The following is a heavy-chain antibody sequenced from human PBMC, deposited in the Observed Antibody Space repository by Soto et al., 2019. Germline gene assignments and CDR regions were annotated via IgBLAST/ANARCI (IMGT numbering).Heavy chain of an antibody. D-gene: IGHD3-16*02. CDR3: ARESVDYVWGSYRYFDY. CDR1: GFTFSSYS. CDR2: ISSSSSYI. Sequence: EVQLVESGGGLVKPGGSLRLSCAASGFTFSSYSMNWVRQAPGKGLEWVSSISSSSSYIYYADSVKGRFTISRDNAXNXXYLQMNSLRAEDTAVYYCARESVDYVWGSYRYFDYWGQGTLVTVSS. J-gene: IGHJ4*02. V-gene: IGHV3-21*01.